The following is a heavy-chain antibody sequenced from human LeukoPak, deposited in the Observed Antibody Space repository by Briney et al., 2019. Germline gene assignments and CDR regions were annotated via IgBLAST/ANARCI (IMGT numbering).Heavy chain of an antibody. D-gene: IGHD5/OR15-5a*01. J-gene: IGHJ4*02. CDR3: ARGSLGREVSAFFKN. CDR2: IYTTGST. CDR1: GDSISSGSYY. Sequence: PSQTLSLTCSVSGDSISSGSYYWSWIRQPAGKGLEWIGRIYTTGSTNYNPSLKSRVTISVDTSENQFSLRLSSVTAADTAVCYCARGSLGREVSAFFKNWGQGILVTVSS. V-gene: IGHV4-61*02.